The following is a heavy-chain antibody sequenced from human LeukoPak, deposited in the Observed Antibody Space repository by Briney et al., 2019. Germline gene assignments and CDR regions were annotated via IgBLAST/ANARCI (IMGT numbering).Heavy chain of an antibody. D-gene: IGHD2-15*01. CDR3: ARVVGSAFDI. J-gene: IGHJ3*02. CDR2: IYYSGST. Sequence: SETLSLTCTVSGGSISSSSYYWGWIRQPPGKGLEWIGSIYYSGSTYYNPSLKGRVTISVDTSKNQFSLKLSSVTAADTAVYYCARVVGSAFDIWGEGTMVTVSS. CDR1: GGSISSSSYY. V-gene: IGHV4-39*01.